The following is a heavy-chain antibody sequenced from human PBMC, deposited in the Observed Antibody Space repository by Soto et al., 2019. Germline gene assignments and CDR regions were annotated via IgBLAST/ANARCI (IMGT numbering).Heavy chain of an antibody. CDR1: GFTFDYYA. CDR3: AKDRELQPGYGMDV. V-gene: IGHV3-9*01. CDR2: IDWNSGNL. Sequence: GGSLRLSCAASGFTFDYYAMHWVRQAPGKGLEWVSGIDWNSGNLDYAESVKGRFTISRDNAMKSLYLQMNSLRPEDTALYYCAKDRELQPGYGMDVWGQGTTVTVSS. J-gene: IGHJ6*02. D-gene: IGHD1-1*01.